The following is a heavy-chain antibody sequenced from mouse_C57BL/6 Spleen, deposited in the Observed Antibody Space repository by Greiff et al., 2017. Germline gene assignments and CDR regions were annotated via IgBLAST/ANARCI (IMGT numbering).Heavy chain of an antibody. J-gene: IGHJ3*01. Sequence: QVQLQQSGPELVKPGASVKLSCKASGYTFTSYWMQWVKQRPGQGLEWIGEIDPSDSYTNYHQKFKGKATLTVDTSASTAYMQLSSLTSEDSAVYYCARRNGYRGFAYWGQGTLVTVSA. D-gene: IGHD2-2*01. CDR3: ARRNGYRGFAY. CDR2: IDPSDSYT. V-gene: IGHV1-50*01. CDR1: GYTFTSYW.